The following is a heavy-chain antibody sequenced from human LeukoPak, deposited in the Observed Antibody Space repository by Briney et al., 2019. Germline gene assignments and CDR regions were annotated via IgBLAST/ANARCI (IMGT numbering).Heavy chain of an antibody. CDR3: AREMTTVTYYFDY. D-gene: IGHD4-17*01. V-gene: IGHV1-2*02. CDR1: GYTFTGYY. J-gene: IGHJ4*02. CDR2: INPNSGGT. Sequence: ASVKVSCKASGYTFTGYYMHWVRQAPGQGLEWMGLINPNSGGTNYAQKFQGRVTMTRDTSISTAYMELSRLRSDDTAVYYCAREMTTVTYYFDYWGQGTLVTVSS.